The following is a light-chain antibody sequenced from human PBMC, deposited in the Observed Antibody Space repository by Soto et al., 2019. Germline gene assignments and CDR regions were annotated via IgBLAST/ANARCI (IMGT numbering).Light chain of an antibody. Sequence: DIQMTQSPSTLSASVGDRVTITCRASQSISKWLAWYQQKPGKAPKILIWDASSLQRGVPSRFSGSGSETEFTITVSGLQPDDFATYYCQQYNGYSTWTFGQGTKVDIK. CDR2: DAS. CDR1: QSISKW. V-gene: IGKV1-5*01. J-gene: IGKJ1*01. CDR3: QQYNGYSTWT.